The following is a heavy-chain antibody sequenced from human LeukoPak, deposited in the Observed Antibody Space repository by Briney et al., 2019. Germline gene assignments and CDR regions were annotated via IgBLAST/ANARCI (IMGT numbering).Heavy chain of an antibody. Sequence: ASVKVSCKASGGTFISYAISWVRQAPGQGLEWMGGIIPIFGTANYAQKFQGRVTITTDESTSTAYMELSSLRSEDTAVYYCAREYYDFWSGYNNWFDPWGQGTLVTVSS. CDR1: GGTFISYA. D-gene: IGHD3-3*01. J-gene: IGHJ5*02. CDR2: IIPIFGTA. CDR3: AREYYDFWSGYNNWFDP. V-gene: IGHV1-69*05.